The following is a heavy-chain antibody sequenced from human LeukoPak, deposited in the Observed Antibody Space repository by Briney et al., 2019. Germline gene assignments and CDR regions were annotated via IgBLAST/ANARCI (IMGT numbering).Heavy chain of an antibody. CDR2: ISDSGGST. J-gene: IGHJ4*02. D-gene: IGHD6-6*01. CDR3: AKDRVRIAATGVDY. Sequence: GGSLRLSCAASGFTFRGYAMSWVRQAPGKGLEWVSGISDSGGSTYYADSVKSRFTISRDNSKNTLYLQMHSLRADDTAVYYCAKDRVRIAATGVDYWGQGTLVTVSP. CDR1: GFTFRGYA. V-gene: IGHV3-23*01.